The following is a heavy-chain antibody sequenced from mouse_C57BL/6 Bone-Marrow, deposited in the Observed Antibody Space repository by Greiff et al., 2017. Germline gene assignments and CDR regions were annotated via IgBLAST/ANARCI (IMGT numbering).Heavy chain of an antibody. CDR1: GFTFSSYA. CDR2: ISAGGSYT. Sequence: EVKLVESGGGLVKPGGSLKLSCAASGFTFSSYAMPWVRQTPEQRLEWVATISAGGSYTYYPDNVKGRFTLSRDKAKNNLYLQMSHLKSEDTAVYYWARDYYGSRRCAYWGQGTLVTVSA. J-gene: IGHJ3*01. V-gene: IGHV5-4*01. CDR3: ARDYYGSRRCAY. D-gene: IGHD1-1*01.